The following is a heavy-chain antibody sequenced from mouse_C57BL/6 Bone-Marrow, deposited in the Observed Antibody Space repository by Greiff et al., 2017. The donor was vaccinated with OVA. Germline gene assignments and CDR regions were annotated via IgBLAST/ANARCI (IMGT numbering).Heavy chain of an antibody. D-gene: IGHD4-1*01. Sequence: EVMLVESGGGLVKPGGSLKLSCAASGFTFSSYAMSCVRQTPEKRLEWVATISDGGSYTYYPDNVKGRLTISRNNAKNNLYLQMSHLKSEDTAMYYCASLTGGFAYWGQGTLVTVSA. CDR3: ASLTGGFAY. J-gene: IGHJ3*01. CDR1: GFTFSSYA. CDR2: ISDGGSYT. V-gene: IGHV5-4*03.